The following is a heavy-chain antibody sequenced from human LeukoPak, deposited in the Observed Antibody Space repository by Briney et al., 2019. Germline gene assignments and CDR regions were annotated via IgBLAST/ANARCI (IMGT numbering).Heavy chain of an antibody. CDR1: GGSFSGFY. CDR3: ARDRGYDSSGYYSAAGSD. CDR2: INPSGST. Sequence: PSETLSLTCAVYGGSFSGFYWSRIRQPPGKGLEWVGEINPSGSTKYNPSLKSRVTMSVDTSKNHFSLKLSSVTAADTAVYYCARDRGYDSSGYYSAAGSDWGQGTLVTVSS. D-gene: IGHD3-22*01. V-gene: IGHV4-34*01. J-gene: IGHJ4*02.